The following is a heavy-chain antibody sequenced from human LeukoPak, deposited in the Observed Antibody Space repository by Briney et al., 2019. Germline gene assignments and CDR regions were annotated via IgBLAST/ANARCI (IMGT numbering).Heavy chain of an antibody. J-gene: IGHJ4*02. D-gene: IGHD2-2*01. CDR1: GFTFGSYA. CDR3: ARFNGTSCYFDY. CDR2: ISYDGSNK. V-gene: IGHV3-30*04. Sequence: GRSLRLSCAASGFTFGSYAMHWVRQAPGKGLEWVAVISYDGSNKYYADSVKGRFTISRDNSKNTLYLQMNSLRAEDTAVYYCARFNGTSCYFDYWGQGTLVTVSS.